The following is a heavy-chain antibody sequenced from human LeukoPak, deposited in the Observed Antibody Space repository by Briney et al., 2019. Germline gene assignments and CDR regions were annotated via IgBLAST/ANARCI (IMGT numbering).Heavy chain of an antibody. CDR3: AGEPRALAH. CDR1: GFTFSSYG. J-gene: IGHJ4*02. V-gene: IGHV3-7*05. CDR2: IKHDGSDK. Sequence: PGRSLRLSCAASGFTFSSYGMHWVRQAPGKGLECVAMIKHDGSDKYYVDSVKGRLTISRDNAKNSLYLQMNSLTAEDTAVYYCAGEPRALAHWGQGTLVTVSS.